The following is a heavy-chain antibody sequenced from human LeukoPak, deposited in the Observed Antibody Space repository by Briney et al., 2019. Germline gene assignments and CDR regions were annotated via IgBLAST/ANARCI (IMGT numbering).Heavy chain of an antibody. CDR2: INHSGST. D-gene: IGHD6-19*01. Sequence: PSETLSLTCAVYGGSFSGYYWSWIRQPPGKGLEWIGEINHSGSTNYNPSLKSRVTISVDTSKNQFSLKLSSVTAADTAVYYCARLGIIAVLAFDIWGQGTMVTVSS. CDR1: GGSFSGYY. V-gene: IGHV4-34*01. J-gene: IGHJ3*02. CDR3: ARLGIIAVLAFDI.